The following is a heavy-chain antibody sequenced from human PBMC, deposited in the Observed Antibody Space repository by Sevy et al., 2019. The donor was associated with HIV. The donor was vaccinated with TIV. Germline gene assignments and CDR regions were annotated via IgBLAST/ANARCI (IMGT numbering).Heavy chain of an antibody. D-gene: IGHD6-13*01. J-gene: IGHJ4*02. Sequence: ASVKVSCKASGYTFTALDINWVCQATGQGLEWMGWMNPNTRQTDYSQRFQGRVTMTRDTSISTAYMELHSLRSDDTAIYYCTRRIAAGVDYWGQGTPVPVSS. CDR1: GYTFTALD. CDR3: TRRIAAGVDY. CDR2: MNPNTRQT. V-gene: IGHV1-8*01.